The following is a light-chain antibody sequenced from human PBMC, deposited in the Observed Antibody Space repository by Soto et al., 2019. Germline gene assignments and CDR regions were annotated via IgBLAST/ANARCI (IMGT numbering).Light chain of an antibody. CDR3: SSLSSSSTPYV. Sequence: QPALTQPASVSGSPGQSIIISCTGTSSDIGAYNYVSWYQQHPGKAPKLMIYEVSNRPSGISNRFSASKSGNTASLTISGLQPEDEADYYCSSLSSSSTPYVFGSGTKVTVL. CDR1: SSDIGAYNY. CDR2: EVS. J-gene: IGLJ1*01. V-gene: IGLV2-14*01.